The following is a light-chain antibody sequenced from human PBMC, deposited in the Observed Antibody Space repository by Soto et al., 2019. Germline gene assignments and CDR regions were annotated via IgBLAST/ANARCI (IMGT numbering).Light chain of an antibody. CDR3: LQHNSYTRT. CDR1: QSISSW. Sequence: DIQMTQSPSTLSASVGDRVTITCRASQSISSWLAWYQQKPGKAPKLLIYAASSLHSGVPSRFSGSGSGTDFTLTISSLKNEDFATYYCLQHNSYTRTFGQGTKVDIK. CDR2: AAS. J-gene: IGKJ1*01. V-gene: IGKV1-5*01.